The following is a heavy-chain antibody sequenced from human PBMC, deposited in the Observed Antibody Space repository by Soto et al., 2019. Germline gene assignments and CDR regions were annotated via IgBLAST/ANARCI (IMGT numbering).Heavy chain of an antibody. V-gene: IGHV1-69*13. CDR1: GGTFGSYA. CDR3: ARKYDFWSVWFDP. Sequence: ASVNVSCKAYGGTFGSYAISWVRQAPGQGLEWMGVIVPIVGTANYAQKFQGRVTITAAESTSTAYMELSSLRSEDTAVYYCARKYDFWSVWFDPWGQGTLVTVSS. CDR2: IVPIVGTA. J-gene: IGHJ5*02. D-gene: IGHD3-3*01.